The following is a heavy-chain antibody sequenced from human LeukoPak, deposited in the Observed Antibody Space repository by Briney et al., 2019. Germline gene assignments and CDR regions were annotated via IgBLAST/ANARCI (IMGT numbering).Heavy chain of an antibody. D-gene: IGHD5-18*01. V-gene: IGHV1-69*13. CDR2: IIPIFGRA. CDR1: GGTFSIYA. Sequence: ASVTVSCTASGGTFSIYAISWVRQAPGQGLEWMGGIIPIFGRANYSQKFQGRVTITADESTSTAYMELSSLRSEDTAVYYCASGYSYGPFDYWGQGTLVTVSS. CDR3: ASGYSYGPFDY. J-gene: IGHJ4*02.